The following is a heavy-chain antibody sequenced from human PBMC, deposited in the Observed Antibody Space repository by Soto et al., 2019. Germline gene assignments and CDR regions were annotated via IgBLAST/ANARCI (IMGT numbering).Heavy chain of an antibody. D-gene: IGHD3-3*02. Sequence: QLQLQESGPGLVKPSETLSLTCTVSGGSISSSSYYWGWIRQPPGKGLEWIGSIYYRGSTYYNPSLESRVTTSVDTSTNQFSLKLSSVTAADTAVYYCARHVFSKGAFDIWGQGTMVTVSS. CDR3: ARHVFSKGAFDI. J-gene: IGHJ3*02. CDR2: IYYRGST. V-gene: IGHV4-39*01. CDR1: GGSISSSSYY.